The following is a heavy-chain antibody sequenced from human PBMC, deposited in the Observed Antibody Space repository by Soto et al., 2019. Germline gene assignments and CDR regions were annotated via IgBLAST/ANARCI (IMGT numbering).Heavy chain of an antibody. J-gene: IGHJ6*02. CDR1: GFTFSSYG. CDR3: AKVLGPIVFGVVISPYGMDV. D-gene: IGHD3-3*01. V-gene: IGHV3-30*18. CDR2: ISYDGSNK. Sequence: QVQLVESGGGVVQPGRSLRLSCAASGFTFSSYGMPWVRQAPGKGLERVAVISYDGSNKYYADSVKGRFTISRDNSKNTLYLQMNSLRAEDTAVYYCAKVLGPIVFGVVISPYGMDVWGQGTTVTVSS.